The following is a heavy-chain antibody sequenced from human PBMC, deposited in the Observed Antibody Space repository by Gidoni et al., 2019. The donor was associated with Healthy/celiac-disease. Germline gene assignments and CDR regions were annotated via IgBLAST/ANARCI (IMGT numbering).Heavy chain of an antibody. Sequence: QVQLVQSGAEVKKPGASVKVSCKASGYTFTSYYMHWVRQAPGQGLEWMGIINPRGGSTSYAQKFQGRVTMTRDTSTSTVYMELSSLRSEDTAVYYCARAPGVVTVGGWYFDLWGRGTLVTVSS. CDR2: INPRGGST. V-gene: IGHV1-46*01. CDR1: GYTFTSYY. J-gene: IGHJ2*01. CDR3: ARAPGVVTVGGWYFDL. D-gene: IGHD2-21*02.